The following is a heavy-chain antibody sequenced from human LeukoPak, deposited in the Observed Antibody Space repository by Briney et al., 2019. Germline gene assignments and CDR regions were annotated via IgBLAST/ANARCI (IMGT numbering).Heavy chain of an antibody. CDR2: IYHSGST. CDR1: GYSISSGYY. J-gene: IGHJ4*02. D-gene: IGHD3-22*01. V-gene: IGHV4-38-2*01. Sequence: PSETLSLTCAVPGYSISSGYYWGCIRKPPGKGLKWIGSIYHSGSTSYKPSIKSRVTISVDTSKNPFSLKLSSVTAADTAVYYCARNSSGIHFDYWGQGTLVTVSS. CDR3: ARNSSGIHFDY.